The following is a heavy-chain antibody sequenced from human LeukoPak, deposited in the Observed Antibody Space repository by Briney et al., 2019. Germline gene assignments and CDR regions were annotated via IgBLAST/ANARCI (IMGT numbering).Heavy chain of an antibody. CDR3: ARLLSGSYRE. V-gene: IGHV4-4*09. CDR2: IYTSGST. D-gene: IGHD1-26*01. Sequence: SETLSLTRTVSGGSISSYYWSWIRQPPGKGLEWIGYIYTSGSTNYNPSLKSRVTISVDTSKNQFSLKLSSVTAADTAVYYCARLLSGSYREWGQGTLVTVSS. J-gene: IGHJ4*02. CDR1: GGSISSYY.